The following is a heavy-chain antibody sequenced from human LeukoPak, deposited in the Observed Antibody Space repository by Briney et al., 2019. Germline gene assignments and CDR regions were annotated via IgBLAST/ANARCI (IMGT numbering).Heavy chain of an antibody. D-gene: IGHD2-21*01. V-gene: IGHV3-30*18. CDR2: ISYDGSNE. J-gene: IGHJ4*02. CDR3: AKEFNRGLPDY. Sequence: QAGGSLRLSCAASGFTFSSYAISWVRQAPGKGLEWVAVISYDGSNEYYADSVKGRFTISRDNSKNTLYLQMSSLRAEDTAVYYCAKEFNRGLPDYWGQGTLVTVPS. CDR1: GFTFSSYA.